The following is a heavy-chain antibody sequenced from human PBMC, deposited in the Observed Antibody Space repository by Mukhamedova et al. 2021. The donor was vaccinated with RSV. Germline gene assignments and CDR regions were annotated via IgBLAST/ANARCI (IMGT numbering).Heavy chain of an antibody. Sequence: WMSWVRQPPGKGLEWVANIKQDGSKPYYVDSVRGRFTISRDNANNSLYLRMNSLRDEDTAVYYCVRTTYYYYAQAAYWGQGTVVT. J-gene: IGHJ1*01. D-gene: IGHD3-10*01. CDR1: W. CDR3: VRTTYYYYAQAAY. V-gene: IGHV3-7*01. CDR2: IKQDGSKP.